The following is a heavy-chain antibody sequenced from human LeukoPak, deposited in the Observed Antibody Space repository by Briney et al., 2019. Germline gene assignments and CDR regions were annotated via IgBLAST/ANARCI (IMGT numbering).Heavy chain of an antibody. Sequence: PGGSLRLSCAASGFGVSNNYMSWVRQAPGKGLEWVAVIYSGAATFYADAVKGRFSLSRDNSQNALFLQMNSLKVEDSAVYYCARDPGLNASDIWGQGTMVTVSS. CDR3: ARDPGLNASDI. V-gene: IGHV3-53*01. CDR2: IYSGAAT. J-gene: IGHJ3*02. CDR1: GFGVSNNY.